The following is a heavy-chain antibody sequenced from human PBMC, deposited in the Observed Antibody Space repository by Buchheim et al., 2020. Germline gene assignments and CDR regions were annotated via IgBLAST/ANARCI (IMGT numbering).Heavy chain of an antibody. CDR3: SAQLLLNAFDI. J-gene: IGHJ3*02. CDR2: ISYDGSNK. Sequence: QVQLVESGGGVVQPGRSLRLSCAASGFTFSSYGMHWVRQAPGKGLEWVAVISYDGSNKYYADSVKGQFTISRDNYKNTLYLQMNSLRAEDTAVYYCSAQLLLNAFDIWGQGT. D-gene: IGHD2-15*01. CDR1: GFTFSSYG. V-gene: IGHV3-30*03.